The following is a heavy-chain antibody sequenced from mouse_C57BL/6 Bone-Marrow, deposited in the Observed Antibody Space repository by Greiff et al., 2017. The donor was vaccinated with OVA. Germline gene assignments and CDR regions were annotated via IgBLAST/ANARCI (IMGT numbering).Heavy chain of an antibody. CDR3: ARDSNYFYWYFDV. CDR2: ISYDGSN. CDR1: GYSITSGYY. V-gene: IGHV3-6*01. D-gene: IGHD2-5*01. J-gene: IGHJ1*03. Sequence: EVQLQQSGPGLVKPSQSLSLTCSVTGYSITSGYYWNWIRQFPGNKLEWMGYISYDGSNNYNPSLKNRISITRDTSKNQFFLKLNSVTTEDTATYYCARDSNYFYWYFDVWGTGTTVTVSS.